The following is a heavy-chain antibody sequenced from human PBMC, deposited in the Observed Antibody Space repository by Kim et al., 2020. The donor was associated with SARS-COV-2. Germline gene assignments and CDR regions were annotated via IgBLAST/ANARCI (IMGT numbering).Heavy chain of an antibody. CDR3: ARVQGHSGELGWVY. D-gene: IGHD1-26*01. V-gene: IGHV3-30*04. CDR1: GFTFSSYA. CDR2: ISYDGSNK. Sequence: GGSLRLSCAASGFTFSSYAMHWVRQAPGKGLEWVAVISYDGSNKYYADSVKGRFTISRDNSKHTLYLQMNSLRAEDTAVYYCARVQGHSGELGWVYWGQGTLVTVSS. J-gene: IGHJ4*02.